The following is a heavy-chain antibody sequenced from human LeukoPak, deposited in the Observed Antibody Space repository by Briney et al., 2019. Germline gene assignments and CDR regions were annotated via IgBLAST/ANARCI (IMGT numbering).Heavy chain of an antibody. J-gene: IGHJ6*02. CDR1: GFKFDDYA. Sequence: GRSLRLSCATSGFKFDDYAMHWVRHAPGRGLEWVSGISWNSRNIGYADSVKGRFTISRDHAKNSVYLQMASLRPEDTAVYYCAKDISIGGYADGYYYGMDVWGQGTTVTVSS. V-gene: IGHV3-9*01. CDR2: ISWNSRNI. D-gene: IGHD5-12*01. CDR3: AKDISIGGYADGYYYGMDV.